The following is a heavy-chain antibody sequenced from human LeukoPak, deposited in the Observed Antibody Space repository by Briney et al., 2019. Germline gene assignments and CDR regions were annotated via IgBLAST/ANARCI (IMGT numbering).Heavy chain of an antibody. V-gene: IGHV4-59*01. CDR3: ARAPPSYDSSGYYPDRAFDI. J-gene: IGHJ3*02. CDR1: GGSISSYY. CDR2: IYYSGST. D-gene: IGHD3-22*01. Sequence: PSETLSLTCTVSGGSISSYYWSWIRQPPGKGLEWIGYIYYSGSTNYNPSLKSRVTISVDTSKNQFSLKLSSVTAADTAVYYCARAPPSYDSSGYYPDRAFDIWGQGTMVTVSS.